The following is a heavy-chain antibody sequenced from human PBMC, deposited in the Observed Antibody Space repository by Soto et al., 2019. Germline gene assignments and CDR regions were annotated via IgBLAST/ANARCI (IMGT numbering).Heavy chain of an antibody. CDR1: GFAFSTYA. V-gene: IGHV3-23*01. Sequence: GGSLRLSCAASGFAFSTYAMTWVRQAPGKGLEWVSVISGSGGSSYYAASVKGRFTISRDNSKNTLYLQMNGLRAEDTALYYCAKVTKRAAAGRYEYYKYGMDVWGQGTTVTVSS. D-gene: IGHD6-13*01. CDR3: AKVTKRAAAGRYEYYKYGMDV. J-gene: IGHJ6*02. CDR2: ISGSGGSS.